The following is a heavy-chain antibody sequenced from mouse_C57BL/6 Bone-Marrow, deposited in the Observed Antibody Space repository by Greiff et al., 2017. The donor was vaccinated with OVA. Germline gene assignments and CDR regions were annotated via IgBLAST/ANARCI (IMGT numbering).Heavy chain of an antibody. J-gene: IGHJ4*01. V-gene: IGHV1-64*01. CDR3: AILWLRRGYYYAMDY. CDR1: GYTFTSYW. Sequence: VQLQQPGAELVKPGASVKLSCKASGYTFTSYWMHWVKQRPGQGLEWIGMIHPNSGSTNYNEKFKSKATLTVDKSSSTAYMQLSSLTSEDSAVYYCAILWLRRGYYYAMDYWGQGTSVTVSS. CDR2: IHPNSGST. D-gene: IGHD2-2*01.